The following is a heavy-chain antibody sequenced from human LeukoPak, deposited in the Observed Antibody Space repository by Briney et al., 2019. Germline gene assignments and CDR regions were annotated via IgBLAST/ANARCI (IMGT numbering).Heavy chain of an antibody. Sequence: SQTLSLTCTVSGGSISSGGYYWSWIRQHPGKGLEWIGYIYYSGSTSYNPSLKSRVTISVDTSKNQFSLKLSSVTAADTAVYYCARSGYYDSNTVWAFDIWGQGTKVTVSS. J-gene: IGHJ3*02. CDR3: ARSGYYDSNTVWAFDI. CDR2: IYYSGST. D-gene: IGHD3-22*01. V-gene: IGHV4-31*03. CDR1: GGSISSGGYY.